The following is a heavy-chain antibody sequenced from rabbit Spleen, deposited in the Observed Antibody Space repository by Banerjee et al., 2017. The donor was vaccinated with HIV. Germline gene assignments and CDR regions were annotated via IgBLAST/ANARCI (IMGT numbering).Heavy chain of an antibody. CDR1: GFSFSSNW. J-gene: IGHJ6*01. CDR2: INAITGKA. V-gene: IGHV1S45*01. CDR3: ARDAGTSFSTYGMDL. Sequence: LEESGGGLVKPGGTLTLTCTVSGFSFSSNWICWVRQAPGKGLEWIACINAITGKAVYANWAKGRSTFSKTSSTTVTLQMTSLTVADTATYFCARDAGTSFSTYGMDLWGPGTLVTVS. D-gene: IGHD8-1*01.